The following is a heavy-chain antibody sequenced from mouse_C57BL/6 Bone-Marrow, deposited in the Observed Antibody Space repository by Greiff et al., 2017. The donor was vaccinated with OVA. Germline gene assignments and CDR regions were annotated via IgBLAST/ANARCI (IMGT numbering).Heavy chain of an antibody. CDR1: GFSFNTYA. Sequence: EVQLVESGGGLVQPKGSLKLSCAASGFSFNTYAMNWVRQAPGKGLEWVARIRSKSNNYATYYADSVKDRFTISRDDSESMLYLQMNNLKTEDTAMYYCVRFYYGNDFDVWGTGTTVTVSS. V-gene: IGHV10-1*01. CDR3: VRFYYGNDFDV. D-gene: IGHD1-1*01. J-gene: IGHJ1*03. CDR2: IRSKSNNYAT.